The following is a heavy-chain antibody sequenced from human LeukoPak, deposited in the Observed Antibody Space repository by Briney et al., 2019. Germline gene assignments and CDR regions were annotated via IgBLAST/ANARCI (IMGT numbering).Heavy chain of an antibody. CDR3: ARGLSPYSSSWYGY. Sequence: SETLSLTCAVYGGSFSGYYWSWIRQPPGKGLEWIGELNHSGTTNYNPSLKSRVTISVDTSKNQFSLKLSSVTAADTAVYYCARGLSPYSSSWYGYWGQGTLVTVSS. CDR1: GGSFSGYY. V-gene: IGHV4-34*01. D-gene: IGHD6-13*01. J-gene: IGHJ4*02. CDR2: LNHSGTT.